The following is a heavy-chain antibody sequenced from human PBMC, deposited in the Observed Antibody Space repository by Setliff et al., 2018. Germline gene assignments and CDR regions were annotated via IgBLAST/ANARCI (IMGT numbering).Heavy chain of an antibody. CDR1: GYTFTSYD. J-gene: IGHJ3*02. CDR3: AKGDTAMLVRAFDI. Sequence: ASVKVSCKASGYTFTSYDINWVRQATGQGLEWMGWMNPNSGNTGYAQKFQGRVTMTRNTSISTAYMELSSLRSEDTAVYFCAKGDTAMLVRAFDISGRGKMVTVSS. CDR2: MNPNSGNT. V-gene: IGHV1-8*02. D-gene: IGHD5-18*01.